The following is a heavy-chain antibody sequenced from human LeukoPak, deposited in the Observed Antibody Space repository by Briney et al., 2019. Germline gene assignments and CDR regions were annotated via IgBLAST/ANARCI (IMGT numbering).Heavy chain of an antibody. Sequence: GGSLRLSCAASGFTVSSNYMTWVRQAPGKGLEWVSVIYSDDTTYHADSVKGRFTISRHNSKNTLYLQMNSLRAEDTAVYYCARDVRGGYWGQGTLVTVSS. CDR3: ARDVRGGY. CDR2: IYSDDTT. J-gene: IGHJ4*02. V-gene: IGHV3-53*04. CDR1: GFTVSSNY. D-gene: IGHD3-10*02.